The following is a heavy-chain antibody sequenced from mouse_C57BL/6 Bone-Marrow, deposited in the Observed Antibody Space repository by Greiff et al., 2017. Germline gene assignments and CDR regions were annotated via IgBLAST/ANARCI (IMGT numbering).Heavy chain of an antibody. V-gene: IGHV3-1*01. CDR3: ARGGDYSFDY. J-gene: IGHJ2*01. CDR2: ISYGGCT. Sequence: VQLKESGPGMVQPSQSLSLTCTVTGYSITSGYDWHWIRHFPGNKLEWMGYISYGGCTNYNPSLNSRIPITHDQSKNHFFLKLSSVTTEDAATYYCARGGDYSFDYWGPGTTLTVSS. CDR1: GYSITSGYD.